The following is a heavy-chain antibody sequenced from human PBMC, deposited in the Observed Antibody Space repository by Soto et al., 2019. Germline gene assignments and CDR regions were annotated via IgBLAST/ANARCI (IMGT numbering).Heavy chain of an antibody. CDR1: GGCISSYY. Sequence: PSETLSLTCTDSGGCISSYYWRWIRQPPGKGLEWIGYIYYSGSTNYNPYLKSRVTISVDTSKNQFSLKLSSVTAADTAVYYCARGIRSSSWATEFDYWGQGTLVTVSS. CDR2: IYYSGST. V-gene: IGHV4-59*01. CDR3: ARGIRSSSWATEFDY. J-gene: IGHJ4*02. D-gene: IGHD6-13*01.